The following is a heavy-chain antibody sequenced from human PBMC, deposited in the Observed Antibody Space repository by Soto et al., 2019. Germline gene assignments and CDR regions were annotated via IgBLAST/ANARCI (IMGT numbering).Heavy chain of an antibody. D-gene: IGHD3-3*01. CDR3: AKDLKASVTIFGVVTGYYGMDV. CDR1: GFTFSSYG. J-gene: IGHJ6*02. Sequence: QVQLVESGGGVVQPGRSLRLSCAASGFTFSSYGMHWVRQAPGKGLEWVAVISYDGSNKYYADSVKGRFTISRDNAKNTLYLQMNSLRAEDAAVYYCAKDLKASVTIFGVVTGYYGMDVWGQGTTVTVSS. V-gene: IGHV3-30*18. CDR2: ISYDGSNK.